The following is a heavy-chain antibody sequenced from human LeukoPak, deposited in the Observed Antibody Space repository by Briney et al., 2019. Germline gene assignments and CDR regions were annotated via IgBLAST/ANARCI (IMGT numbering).Heavy chain of an antibody. V-gene: IGHV1-46*01. CDR2: INPSGGST. J-gene: IGHJ6*03. CDR1: GYTFTTHY. Sequence: ASVKVSCKASGYTFTTHYMHWVQQAPGQGLEWMGIINPSGGSTSYAQKFQGRVTMTRDTSISTAYMELSRLRSDDTAVYYCARVGVTMVRGVTSNYYYYYMDVWGKGTTVTVSS. D-gene: IGHD3-10*01. CDR3: ARVGVTMVRGVTSNYYYYYMDV.